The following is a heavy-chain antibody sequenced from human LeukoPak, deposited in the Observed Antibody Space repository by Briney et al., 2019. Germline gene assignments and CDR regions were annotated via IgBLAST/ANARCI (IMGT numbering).Heavy chain of an antibody. D-gene: IGHD2-2*01. CDR2: IYHSGST. CDR3: ARGGSRYQLLNWFDP. J-gene: IGHJ5*02. CDR1: GYSLSSGYY. V-gene: IGHV4-38-2*02. Sequence: SETLSLTCTVSGYSLSSGYYWGWIRQPPGKGLEWIGSIYHSGSTYYNPSLRSRVTISVDTSKNQFSLKLSSVTAADTAVYYCARGGSRYQLLNWFDPWGQGTRVTVSS.